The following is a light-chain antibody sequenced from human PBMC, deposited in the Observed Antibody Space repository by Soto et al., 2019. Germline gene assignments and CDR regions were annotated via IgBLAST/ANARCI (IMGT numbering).Light chain of an antibody. J-gene: IGKJ4*01. CDR1: QDISNY. CDR2: DAS. CDR3: QQYDNLLPT. Sequence: DIQMTQSPSSLSASVGDRVTITCQASQDISNYLNWYQRKPGKAPKLLIYDASNLETGVPSRFSGSGSGTDFTFTISSLQPEDIATYYCQQYDNLLPTFGGGTKVDIK. V-gene: IGKV1-33*01.